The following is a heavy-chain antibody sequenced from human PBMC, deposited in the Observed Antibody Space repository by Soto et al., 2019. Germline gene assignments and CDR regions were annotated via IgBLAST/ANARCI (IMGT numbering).Heavy chain of an antibody. D-gene: IGHD3-3*01. CDR1: GFTFSDYY. CDR2: ISSSGGLM. CDR3: ARDRYDFWSGSDHYGLDV. V-gene: IGHV3-11*01. J-gene: IGHJ6*02. Sequence: QEQLVESGGGLVKPGGSLRLSCAASGFTFSDYYMTWIRQAPGKGLEWVSYISSSGGLMYYADSVKGRFTISRDNARKSLYLQMSSLRAEDSAVYYCARDRYDFWSGSDHYGLDVWGQGTTVTVSS.